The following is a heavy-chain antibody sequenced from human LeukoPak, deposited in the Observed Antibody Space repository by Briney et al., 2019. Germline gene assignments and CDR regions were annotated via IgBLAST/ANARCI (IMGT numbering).Heavy chain of an antibody. CDR3: ARARYSSFPPSNWCDP. V-gene: IGHV4-59*11. J-gene: IGHJ5*02. CDR1: GCSISSHY. CDR2: IYYSGST. Sequence: TLSLTCTVSGCSISSHYWSWIRQPPGKGLEWIGYIYYSGSTNYMPSLKRRVTISVDTSKNQFSLKLSSVTAADTAVYYCARARYSSFPPSNWCDPWGQGTLVTVSS. D-gene: IGHD6-6*01.